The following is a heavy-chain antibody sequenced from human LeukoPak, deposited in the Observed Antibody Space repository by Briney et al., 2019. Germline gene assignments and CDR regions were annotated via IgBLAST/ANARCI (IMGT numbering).Heavy chain of an antibody. CDR3: AKRGHYSINWYHYFDY. D-gene: IGHD6-13*01. J-gene: IGHJ4*02. CDR1: GLTFTTYG. V-gene: IGHV3-30*18. Sequence: GRSLRLSCAASGLTFTTYGLHCVRQAPGKGLEWVAAIASNGGSEYYADSVKGRFTISRDNSKNTLFLQMNSLRPDDTAVYYCAKRGHYSINWYHYFDYWGQGTLVTVSS. CDR2: IASNGGSE.